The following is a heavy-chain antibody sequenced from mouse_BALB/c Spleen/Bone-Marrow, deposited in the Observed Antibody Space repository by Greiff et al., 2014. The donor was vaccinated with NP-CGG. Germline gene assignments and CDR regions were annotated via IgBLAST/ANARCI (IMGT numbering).Heavy chain of an antibody. D-gene: IGHD1-2*01. CDR2: IDPYDSET. CDR1: GYTFTSYW. Sequence: VKLMESGAELVRPGASVQLSCKASGYTFTSYWMSWVKQRPVQGLEWIGRIDPYDSETDYNQKFKDKAILTVDKSSSTAYMQLSSLTSEDSAVYYCARWDHFHWFFDVWGAGTTVTVSS. J-gene: IGHJ1*01. V-gene: IGHV1-52*01. CDR3: ARWDHFHWFFDV.